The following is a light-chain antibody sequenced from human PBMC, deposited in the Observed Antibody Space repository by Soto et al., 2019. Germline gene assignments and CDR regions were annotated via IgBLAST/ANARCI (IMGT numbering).Light chain of an antibody. CDR1: QSVGRN. CDR2: DAS. Sequence: EIVMTQSPVTLSVSPGERATLSCRASQSVGRNLAWYQQKPGQAPRLLIYDASNRATGIPARFSGSGSGTEFTLIISSLQSEDFAVYYCQQFNKWPPVFGPGTKVDLK. V-gene: IGKV3-15*01. J-gene: IGKJ3*01. CDR3: QQFNKWPPV.